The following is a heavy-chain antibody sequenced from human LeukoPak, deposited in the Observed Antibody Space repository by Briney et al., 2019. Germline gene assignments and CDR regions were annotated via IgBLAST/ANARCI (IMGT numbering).Heavy chain of an antibody. CDR1: GGSISSYY. CDR3: ARGDRYGDRIDY. CDR2: IYYSGST. V-gene: IGHV4-59*08. D-gene: IGHD4-17*01. J-gene: IGHJ4*02. Sequence: PSETLSLTCTVSGGSISSYYWSWIRQPPGKGLEWIGYIYYSGSTHYNPSLKSRVTISVDTSKNQFSLKLSSVTAADTAVYYCARGDRYGDRIDYWGQGTLVTVSS.